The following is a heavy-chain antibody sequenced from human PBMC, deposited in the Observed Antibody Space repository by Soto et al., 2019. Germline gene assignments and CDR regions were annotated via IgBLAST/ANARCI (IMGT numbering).Heavy chain of an antibody. D-gene: IGHD3-10*01. CDR2: INHSGST. V-gene: IGHV4-34*01. CDR3: ARGRGGAPQESFDY. Sequence: QVQLQQWGAGLLKPSETLSLTCAVYGGSFSGYYWSWIRQPPGKGLEWIGEINHSGSTNYNPSLKCRVTISVDTSKNQFSLKLSSVTAADTAVYYCARGRGGAPQESFDYWGQGTLVTVSS. CDR1: GGSFSGYY. J-gene: IGHJ4*02.